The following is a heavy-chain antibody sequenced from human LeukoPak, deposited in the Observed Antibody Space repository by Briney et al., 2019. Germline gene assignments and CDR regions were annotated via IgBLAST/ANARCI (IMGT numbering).Heavy chain of an antibody. CDR3: ARDSRYYDSTPYYYPGWFDP. J-gene: IGHJ5*02. CDR2: ISGSDDNT. Sequence: GGSLRLSCAASGFTFNAYAMNWVRQAPGKGLEWVSTISGSDDNTNYADSVKGRFTISRDNSKNTLYLHMNSLRAEDTAVYYCARDSRYYDSTPYYYPGWFDPWGQGTLVTVSS. V-gene: IGHV3-23*01. CDR1: GFTFNAYA. D-gene: IGHD3-22*01.